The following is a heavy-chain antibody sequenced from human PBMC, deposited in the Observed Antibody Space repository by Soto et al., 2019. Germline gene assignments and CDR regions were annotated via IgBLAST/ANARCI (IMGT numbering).Heavy chain of an antibody. J-gene: IGHJ4*02. CDR2: ISWNSGSI. D-gene: IGHD3-10*01. V-gene: IGHV3-9*01. CDR1: GFTFDDYA. CDR3: AKDKVGSGSYAFGYFDY. Sequence: EVQLVESGGGLVQPGRSLRLSCAASGFTFDDYAMHWVRQAPGKGLEWVSGISWNSGSIGYVDSVKGRFTISRDNAKNSLYLQMNSLRAEDTALYYCAKDKVGSGSYAFGYFDYWGQGTLVTVSS.